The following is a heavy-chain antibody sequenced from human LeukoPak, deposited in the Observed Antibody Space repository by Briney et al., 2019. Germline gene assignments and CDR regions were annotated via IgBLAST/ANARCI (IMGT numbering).Heavy chain of an antibody. Sequence: PGGSLRLSCAASGFTFSSYAMSWVRQAPGKGLEWVSAISGSGGSTYYADSVKGRFTISRDNSKNTLYLQMNSLRAEDTAVYYCAKAPSYYGSGSYSWFDPWGQGTLVTVSS. D-gene: IGHD3-10*01. V-gene: IGHV3-23*01. CDR3: AKAPSYYGSGSYSWFDP. CDR1: GFTFSSYA. J-gene: IGHJ5*02. CDR2: ISGSGGST.